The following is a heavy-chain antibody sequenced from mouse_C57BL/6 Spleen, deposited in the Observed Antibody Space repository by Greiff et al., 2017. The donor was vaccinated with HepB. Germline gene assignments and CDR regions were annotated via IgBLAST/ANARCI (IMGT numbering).Heavy chain of an antibody. J-gene: IGHJ4*01. CDR2: IYPGDGDT. V-gene: IGHV1-80*01. D-gene: IGHD6-5*01. Sequence: QVQLQQSGAELVKPGASVKISCKASGYAFSSYWMNWVKQRPGKGLEWIGQIYPGDGDTNYNGKFKGKATLTADKSSSTAYMQLSSLTSEDSAVYFCARSAYGYYAMDYWGQGTSVTVSS. CDR1: GYAFSSYW. CDR3: ARSAYGYYAMDY.